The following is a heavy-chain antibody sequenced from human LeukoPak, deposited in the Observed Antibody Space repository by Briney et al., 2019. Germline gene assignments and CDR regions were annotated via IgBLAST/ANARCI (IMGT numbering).Heavy chain of an antibody. D-gene: IGHD6-19*01. V-gene: IGHV3-74*01. CDR1: GFTFSSYW. Sequence: GGSLRLSCAASGFTFSSYWMHWVRQAPGKGLVWVSRINSDGSSTNYADSVKGRFTISRDNAKNTLYLQMNSLRTKDTALYYCARPETQYSSGLDGFDIWGQGTMVTVSS. CDR2: INSDGSST. J-gene: IGHJ3*02. CDR3: ARPETQYSSGLDGFDI.